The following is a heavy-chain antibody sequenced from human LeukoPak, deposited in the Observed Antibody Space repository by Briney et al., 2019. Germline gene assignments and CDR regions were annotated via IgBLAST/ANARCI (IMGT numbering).Heavy chain of an antibody. D-gene: IGHD3-3*01. V-gene: IGHV4-38-2*02. CDR2: IYYTGST. J-gene: IGHJ4*02. CDR1: SYSISSGYY. CDR3: ARIRVGGYYFFDY. Sequence: SETLSLTCTVSSYSISSGYYWGWIRQPPGKGLEWIGSIYYTGSTYYNPSLKSRVTISVDTSKNQFSLKLSSVTAADTAVYYCARIRVGGYYFFDYWGQGTLVTVSS.